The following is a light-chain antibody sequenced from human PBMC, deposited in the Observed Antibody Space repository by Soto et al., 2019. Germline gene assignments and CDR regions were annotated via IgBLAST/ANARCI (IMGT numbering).Light chain of an antibody. V-gene: IGLV2-8*01. CDR2: EVT. CDR1: IDDVGAYRY. Sequence: QSALTQPPSASGSPGQSVTISCTGTIDDVGAYRYVSWYRQFPGEAPQLIIYEVTKRPSGVPDRFSGSKSGNTASLTVSGLQADDEADYYCSSYGGFNNVIFGGGTKVTVL. J-gene: IGLJ2*01. CDR3: SSYGGFNNVI.